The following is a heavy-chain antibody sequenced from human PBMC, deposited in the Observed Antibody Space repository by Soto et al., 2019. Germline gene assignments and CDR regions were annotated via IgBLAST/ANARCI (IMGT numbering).Heavy chain of an antibody. D-gene: IGHD4-4*01. CDR2: IIPLIGTA. CDR1: GGTFSTYG. Sequence: QVQLVQSGAEVRKPGSSVTVSCKASGGTFSTYGITWVRQAPGQGLEWMGNIIPLIGTANYAQRFRGRVTITADESTTTAYMELTSLIYEDTAVYYCARVVMTTVPASFYYGLDVWGQGTTVTVSS. J-gene: IGHJ6*02. CDR3: ARVVMTTVPASFYYGLDV. V-gene: IGHV1-69*18.